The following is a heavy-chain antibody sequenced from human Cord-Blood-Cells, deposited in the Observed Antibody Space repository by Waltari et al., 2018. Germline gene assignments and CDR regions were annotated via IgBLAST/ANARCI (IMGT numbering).Heavy chain of an antibody. J-gene: IGHJ4*02. CDR3: ARTSGYSSGWYYFDY. D-gene: IGHD6-19*01. Sequence: QVTLKESGPVLVKPTETLTLTCTVSGFSLSNARMGVSWIRQPPGKALEWLAHIFSNDENSYSTSLKSRLTNSKDTSKSQVFLTMTNMDPVSTATYYCARTSGYSSGWYYFDYGGQGTLVTVSS. V-gene: IGHV2-26*01. CDR2: IFSNDEN. CDR1: GFSLSNARMG.